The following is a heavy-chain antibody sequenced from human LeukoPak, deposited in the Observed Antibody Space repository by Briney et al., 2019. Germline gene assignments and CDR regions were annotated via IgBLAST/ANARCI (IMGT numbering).Heavy chain of an antibody. V-gene: IGHV3-48*01. CDR3: ARDRDLYSSSWYVGRAFDI. D-gene: IGHD6-13*01. Sequence: GSLRLSCAASGFTFSSYSMNWVRQAPGKGLEWVSYISSSSSTIYYADSVKGRFTISRDNAKNSLYLQMNSLRAEDTAVYYCARDRDLYSSSWYVGRAFDIWGQGTMVTVSS. J-gene: IGHJ3*02. CDR2: ISSSSSTI. CDR1: GFTFSSYS.